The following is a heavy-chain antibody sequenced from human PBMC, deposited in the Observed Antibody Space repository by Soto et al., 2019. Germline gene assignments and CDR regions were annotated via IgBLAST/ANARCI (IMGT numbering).Heavy chain of an antibody. J-gene: IGHJ6*03. D-gene: IGHD5-12*01. CDR1: GFTFSNAW. Sequence: GGSRRLSCAASGFTFSNAWMSWVRQAPGKGLEWVGRIKSKTDGGTTDYAAPVKGRFTISRDDSKNTLYLQMNSLKTEDTAVYYCTTRSLRGYSGYENYYYYYMDVWGKGTTVTVSS. CDR3: TTRSLRGYSGYENYYYYYMDV. CDR2: IKSKTDGGTT. V-gene: IGHV3-15*01.